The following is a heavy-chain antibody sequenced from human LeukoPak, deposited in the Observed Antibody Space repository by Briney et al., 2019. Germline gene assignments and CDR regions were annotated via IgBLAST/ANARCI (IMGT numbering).Heavy chain of an antibody. D-gene: IGHD1-14*01. J-gene: IGHJ4*02. CDR3: SQELDGQVTGFHY. CDR1: GFTFSSYA. CDR2: ISGSGGST. V-gene: IGHV3-23*01. Sequence: GGSLRLSCAASGFTFSSYAMSWVRQAPGKGLEWVSAISGSGGSTYYADYVKGRFTISRDNSKNTLYLQMNSLRAEDTAVYYCSQELDGQVTGFHYWGQGTLVTVSS.